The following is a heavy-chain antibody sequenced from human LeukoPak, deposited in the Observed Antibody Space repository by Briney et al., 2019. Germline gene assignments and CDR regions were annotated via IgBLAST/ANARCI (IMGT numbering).Heavy chain of an antibody. J-gene: IGHJ4*02. CDR2: IIPIFGTA. CDR1: GGTFNIYA. V-gene: IGHV1-69*06. CDR3: ARDRGTGLIDY. Sequence: GSSVSVSCKASGGTFNIYAISWVRQAPGQGREWMGGIIPIFGTANYAQKFQGRVTITADKSTSIAYMELSRLRSEDTAVYYCARDRGTGLIDYWGQGTLVTGSS. D-gene: IGHD1-1*01.